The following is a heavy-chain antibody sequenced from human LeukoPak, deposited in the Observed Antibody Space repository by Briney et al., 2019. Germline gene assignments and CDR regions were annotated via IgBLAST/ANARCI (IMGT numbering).Heavy chain of an antibody. CDR3: AKAYCSGGSCYLYAFDI. J-gene: IGHJ3*02. CDR1: GFTFDDYA. D-gene: IGHD2-15*01. CDR2: ISWNSGSI. V-gene: IGHV3-9*01. Sequence: GGSLRLSCAASGFTFDDYAVHWVRQAPGKGLEWVSGISWNSGSIGYADSVKGRFTISRDNAKNSLYLQMNSLRAEDTALYYCAKAYCSGGSCYLYAFDIWGQGTMVTVSS.